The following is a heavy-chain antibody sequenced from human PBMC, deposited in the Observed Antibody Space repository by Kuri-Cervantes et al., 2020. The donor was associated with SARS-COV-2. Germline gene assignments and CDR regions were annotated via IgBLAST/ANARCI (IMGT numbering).Heavy chain of an antibody. CDR2: IRYDGSNK. CDR3: ASPSTANREWVFDY. D-gene: IGHD3-3*01. CDR1: GFTSSSYG. J-gene: IGHJ4*02. V-gene: IGHV3-30*02. Sequence: GESLKISCAASGFTSSSYGMHWVRQAPGKGLEWVAFIRYDGSNKYYADSVKGRFTISRDNSKNTLYLQMNSLRAEDTAVYYCASPSTANREWVFDYWGQGTLVTVSS.